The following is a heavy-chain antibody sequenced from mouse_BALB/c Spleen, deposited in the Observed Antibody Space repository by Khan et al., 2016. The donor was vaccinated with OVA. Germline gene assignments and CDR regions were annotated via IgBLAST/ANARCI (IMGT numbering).Heavy chain of an antibody. J-gene: IGHJ2*01. D-gene: IGHD1-1*01. Sequence: EVELVESGGGLVKPGGSLRLSCEASGFTFSSYSMSWVRQTPEKRLEWVATITSGGSYTYYPDSVQGRFTIYRDNAQNTLYLQMCSLKSEDTAMYYCTRDRNYYGSSFYFDYWGQGTTLTVSS. CDR2: ITSGGSYT. V-gene: IGHV5-6-4*01. CDR3: TRDRNYYGSSFYFDY. CDR1: GFTFSSYS.